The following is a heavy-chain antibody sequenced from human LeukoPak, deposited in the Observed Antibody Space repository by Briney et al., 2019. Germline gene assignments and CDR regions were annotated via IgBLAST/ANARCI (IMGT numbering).Heavy chain of an antibody. CDR2: ISSSSSYI. J-gene: IGHJ4*02. Sequence: GGSLRLSCAASGFTFSSYSMNWVRQAPGKGLEWVSSISSSSSYIYYADSVKGRFTISRDNAKNSLYLQMNSLRAEDTAVYYCARGYSGYDYKVDYWGQGTLVTVSS. V-gene: IGHV3-21*01. CDR1: GFTFSSYS. D-gene: IGHD5-12*01. CDR3: ARGYSGYDYKVDY.